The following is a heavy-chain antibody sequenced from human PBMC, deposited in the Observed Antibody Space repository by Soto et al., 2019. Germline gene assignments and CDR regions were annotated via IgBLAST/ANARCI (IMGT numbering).Heavy chain of an antibody. CDR3: ARTRSGSYYSVFNY. J-gene: IGHJ4*02. Sequence: SETLSLTCVVSNFSISSGYYWGWIRQSPGKGLEWIASIYRSGTTSYNPSLKSRVTISVDPSKNQFSLMLTAVTAADTAVYYCARTRSGSYYSVFNYWGRGSLVTVSS. D-gene: IGHD1-26*01. CDR2: IYRSGTT. V-gene: IGHV4-38-2*01. CDR1: NFSISSGYY.